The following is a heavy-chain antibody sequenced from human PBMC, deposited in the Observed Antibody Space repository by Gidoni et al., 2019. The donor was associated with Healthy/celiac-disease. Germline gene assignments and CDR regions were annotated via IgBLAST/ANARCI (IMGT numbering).Heavy chain of an antibody. V-gene: IGHV3-53*02. CDR2: IYSGGST. D-gene: IGHD3-22*01. CDR1: GFTVSSNY. Sequence: EVQLVETGGGLLQPGGSLRLSCAASGFTVSSNYMSWVRRAPGTGLEWVSVIYSGGSTYYADSVKGRFTISRDNSKNTLYLQMNSLRAEDTAVYYCARQGGGYYDSSGSAAAFDIWGQGTMVTVSS. CDR3: ARQGGGYYDSSGSAAAFDI. J-gene: IGHJ3*02.